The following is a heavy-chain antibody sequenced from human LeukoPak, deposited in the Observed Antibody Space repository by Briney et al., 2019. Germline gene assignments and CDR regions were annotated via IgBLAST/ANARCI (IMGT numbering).Heavy chain of an antibody. J-gene: IGHJ4*02. CDR2: IYHSGST. D-gene: IGHD3-3*01. CDR3: ESFWSGYYLGPNYYFDY. Sequence: SETLSLTCTVSGYSISSGYYWGWIRQPPGKGLEWIGSIYHSGSTYYNPSLKSRVTISVDTSKNQFSLKLSSVTAADTAVYYCESFWSGYYLGPNYYFDYWGQGTLVTVSS. V-gene: IGHV4-38-2*02. CDR1: GYSISSGYY.